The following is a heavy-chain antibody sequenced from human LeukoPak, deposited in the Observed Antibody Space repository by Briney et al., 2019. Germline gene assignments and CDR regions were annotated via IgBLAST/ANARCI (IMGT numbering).Heavy chain of an antibody. CDR3: ARDRGSSSWYYFDY. CDR1: GFTFSSHE. D-gene: IGHD6-13*01. Sequence: GGSLRLSCAASGFTFSSHEMNWVRQAPGKGLEWVAVISYDGSNKYYADSVKGRFTISRDNSKNTLYLQMNSLRAEDTAVYYCARDRGSSSWYYFDYWGQGTLVTVSS. CDR2: ISYDGSNK. J-gene: IGHJ4*02. V-gene: IGHV3-30*04.